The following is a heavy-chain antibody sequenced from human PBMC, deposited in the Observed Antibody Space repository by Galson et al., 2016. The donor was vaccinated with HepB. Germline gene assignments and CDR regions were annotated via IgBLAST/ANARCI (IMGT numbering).Heavy chain of an antibody. CDR1: GFTFSSYG. J-gene: IGHJ4*02. D-gene: IGHD3-3*01. V-gene: IGHV3-33*01. CDR2: MWYDGSNK. Sequence: SLRLSCAASGFTFSSYGMHWVRQAPGKGLEWVALMWYDGSNKYYADSVKGRFTISRDNSKNTLYLQMNSLRAEDTAVYYCARGDLRFLEWFHVDYWGPGTLVTVSS. CDR3: ARGDLRFLEWFHVDY.